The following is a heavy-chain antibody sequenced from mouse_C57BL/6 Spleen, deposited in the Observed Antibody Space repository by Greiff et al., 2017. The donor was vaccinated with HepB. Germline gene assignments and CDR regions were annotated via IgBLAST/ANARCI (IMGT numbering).Heavy chain of an antibody. D-gene: IGHD2-4*01. Sequence: QVQLQQPGAELVMPGASVKLSCKASGYTFTSYWMHWVKQRPGQGLAWIGEIDPSDSYTNYNQKFKGKSTLTVDKSSSTAYMQLNSLTSEDSAVYYCARFGYDYDGVDYWGQGTTLTVSS. CDR3: ARFGYDYDGVDY. V-gene: IGHV1-69*01. J-gene: IGHJ2*01. CDR1: GYTFTSYW. CDR2: IDPSDSYT.